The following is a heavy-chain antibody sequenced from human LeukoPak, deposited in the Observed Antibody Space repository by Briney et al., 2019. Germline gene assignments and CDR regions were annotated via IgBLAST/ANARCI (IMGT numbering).Heavy chain of an antibody. V-gene: IGHV4-34*01. CDR3: ARRVVPAARIAGRWFDP. CDR1: GGSFSGYY. CDR2: INHSGSA. Sequence: SETLSLTCAVYGGSFSGYYWSWIRQPPGKGLEWIGEINHSGSANYNPSLKSRVTISVDTSKSQFSLKLSSVTAADTAVYYCARRVVPAARIAGRWFDPWGQGTLVTVSS. J-gene: IGHJ5*02. D-gene: IGHD2-2*01.